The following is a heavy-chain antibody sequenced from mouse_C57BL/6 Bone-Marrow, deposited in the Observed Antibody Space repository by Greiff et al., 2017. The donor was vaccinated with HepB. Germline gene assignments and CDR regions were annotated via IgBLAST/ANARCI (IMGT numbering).Heavy chain of an antibody. V-gene: IGHV3-6*01. Sequence: DVKLVESGPGLVKPSQSLSLTCSVTGYSITSGYYWNWIRQFPGNKLEWMGYISYDGSNNYNPSLKNRISITRDTSKNQFFLKLNSVTTEDTATYYCARDLFDYDNYAMDYWGQGTSVTVSS. CDR3: ARDLFDYDNYAMDY. J-gene: IGHJ4*01. D-gene: IGHD2-4*01. CDR1: GYSITSGYY. CDR2: ISYDGSN.